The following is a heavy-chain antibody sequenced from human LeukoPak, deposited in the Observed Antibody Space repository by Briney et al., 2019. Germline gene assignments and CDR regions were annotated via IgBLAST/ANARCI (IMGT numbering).Heavy chain of an antibody. CDR2: ISYDGGEE. J-gene: IGHJ3*02. D-gene: IGHD3-10*01. CDR1: GFTFRRYP. CDR3: ARDRQITMVRGVYTDAFDI. V-gene: IGHV3-30-3*01. Sequence: GRSLRLSCVASGFTFRRYPVHWVRQAPGKGLEWVAVISYDGGEEYYADSVKGRFTISRDNSKNTLYLQMSSLRAEDTAVYYCARDRQITMVRGVYTDAFDIWGQGTMVTVSS.